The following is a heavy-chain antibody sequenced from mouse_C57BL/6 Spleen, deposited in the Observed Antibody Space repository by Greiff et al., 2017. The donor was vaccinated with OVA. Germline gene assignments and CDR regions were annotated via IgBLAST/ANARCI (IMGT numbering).Heavy chain of an antibody. Sequence: VKLQQSGPELVKPGASVKISCKASGYSFTGYYMNWVKQSPEKSLEWIGEINPSTGGTTYNQKFKAKATLTVDKSYSPAYMQLKILTSEDSSVLYCARTPDDCYPLYFDGRGTGTTVPGSS. CDR2: INPSTGGT. CDR3: ARTPDDCYPLYFDG. CDR1: GYSFTGYY. J-gene: IGHJ1*03. V-gene: IGHV1-42*01. D-gene: IGHD2-3*01.